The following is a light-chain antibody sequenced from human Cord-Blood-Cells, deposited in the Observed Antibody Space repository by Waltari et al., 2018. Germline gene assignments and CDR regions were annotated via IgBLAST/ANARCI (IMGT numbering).Light chain of an antibody. CDR1: SLRSYY. CDR3: NSRDSSGNHYV. CDR2: GKN. J-gene: IGLJ1*01. V-gene: IGLV3-19*01. Sequence: SSELTQDPAVSVALGQTARITCQGDSLRSYYASWYQQKPGQAPVLVIYGKNNLTPGIPDRFSGSSAGNTASGAITGAQAEDEDGYGCNSRDSSGNHYVFGTGAQVTVL.